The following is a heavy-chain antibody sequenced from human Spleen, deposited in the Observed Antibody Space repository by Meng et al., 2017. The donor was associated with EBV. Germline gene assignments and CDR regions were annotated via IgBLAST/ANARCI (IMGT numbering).Heavy chain of an antibody. J-gene: IGHJ4*02. V-gene: IGHV1-69*01. Sequence: QGHLVQSGAAMKKPGSSVKVSCTASGDTFNNYAFSWVRQAPGQGLEWMGGIIPKLDTTTYAKKFQGRVTITADEPTSTAYMELRGLRSEDTAVYYCASESGRGFTPDYWGQGTLVTVSS. CDR1: GDTFNNYA. D-gene: IGHD3-10*01. CDR3: ASESGRGFTPDY. CDR2: IIPKLDTT.